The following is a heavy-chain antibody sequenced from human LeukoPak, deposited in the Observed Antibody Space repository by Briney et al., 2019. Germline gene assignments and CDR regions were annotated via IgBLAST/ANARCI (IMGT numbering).Heavy chain of an antibody. J-gene: IGHJ4*02. CDR2: ISGSGSST. CDR3: AKRDSSGWYPFDF. Sequence: PGGSLRLSCAASGFTFSSYAMSWVSQAPGKGLEWVSGISGSGSSTYYADSVKGRFTISRDNSKNTLYLQMNSLRAEDTAVYYCAKRDSSGWYPFDFWGQGTLVTVSS. CDR1: GFTFSSYA. D-gene: IGHD6-19*01. V-gene: IGHV3-23*01.